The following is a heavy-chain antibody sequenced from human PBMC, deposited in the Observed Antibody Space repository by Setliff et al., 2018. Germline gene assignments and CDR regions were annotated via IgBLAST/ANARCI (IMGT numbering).Heavy chain of an antibody. Sequence: ETLSLTCTVSGGSISSYYWSWIRQPPGKRLEWIGYIYYSGSTNYNPSLESRVTISVDTSKNQFSLRLNSATAADTAVYYCAGLRGAFDYWGQGTLVTVSS. CDR3: AGLRGAFDY. V-gene: IGHV4-59*01. D-gene: IGHD3-16*01. J-gene: IGHJ4*02. CDR1: GGSISSYY. CDR2: IYYSGST.